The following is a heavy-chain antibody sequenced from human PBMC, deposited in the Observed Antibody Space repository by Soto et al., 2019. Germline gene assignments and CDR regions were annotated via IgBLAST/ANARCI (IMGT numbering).Heavy chain of an antibody. Sequence: GGSLRLSCAASGFTFSSYAMHWVRQAPGKGLEWVAVISYDGSNKYYADSVKGRFTISRDNSKNTLYLQMSSLRAEDTAVYYCARDTSGFDYWGQGTLVTVSS. D-gene: IGHD3-3*01. J-gene: IGHJ4*02. V-gene: IGHV3-30-3*01. CDR1: GFTFSSYA. CDR2: ISYDGSNK. CDR3: ARDTSGFDY.